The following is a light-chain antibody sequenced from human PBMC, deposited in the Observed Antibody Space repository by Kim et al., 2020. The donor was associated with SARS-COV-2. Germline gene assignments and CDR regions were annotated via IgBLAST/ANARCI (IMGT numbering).Light chain of an antibody. CDR2: SAS. V-gene: IGKV4-1*01. CDR1: QSVLYSSINKNY. J-gene: IGKJ4*01. Sequence: DIVMTQSPDSLAVALGERATINCKSSQSVLYSSINKNYLAWYQQKPGQPPKRLIYSASTREPGVPDRFSGSGSGTDFTLTISSLQAEDAAIYICEQYYSFPLSFGGGTTVGIK. CDR3: EQYYSFPLS.